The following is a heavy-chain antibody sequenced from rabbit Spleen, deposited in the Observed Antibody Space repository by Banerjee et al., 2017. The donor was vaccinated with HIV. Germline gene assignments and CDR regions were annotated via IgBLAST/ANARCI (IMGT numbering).Heavy chain of an antibody. Sequence: EESGGDLVQPEGSLTLTCKASGFDFSSYYMCWVRQASGKGPEWIACVVIGDGTTYYASWAKGRFTISSHNAQNTLYLQLNSLTVADTATYFCARGSATMTMVITGYYLSLWGPGTLVTVS. CDR3: ARGSATMTMVITGYYLSL. J-gene: IGHJ4*01. CDR1: GFDFSSYY. V-gene: IGHV1S47*01. D-gene: IGHD2-1*01. CDR2: VVIGDGTT.